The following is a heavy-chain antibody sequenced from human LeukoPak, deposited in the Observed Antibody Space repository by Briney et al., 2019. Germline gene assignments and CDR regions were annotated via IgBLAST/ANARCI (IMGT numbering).Heavy chain of an antibody. CDR3: AKDPPSWDRCTNWFDP. D-gene: IGHD1-26*01. V-gene: IGHV1-8*01. CDR1: RSTFTRYD. CDR2: MNLNSGIT. J-gene: IGHJ5*02. Sequence: ALVKVSGTPSRSTFTRYDITWLRQAARHGVEWMGWMNLNSGITGYAQKFQGRVTMTRNTSIRTAYMEKSSLRSQETGVYYCAKDPPSWDRCTNWFDPWGQGTLVTVSS.